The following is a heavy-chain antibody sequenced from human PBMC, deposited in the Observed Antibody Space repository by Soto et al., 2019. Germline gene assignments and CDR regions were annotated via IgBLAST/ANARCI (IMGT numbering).Heavy chain of an antibody. J-gene: IGHJ6*02. D-gene: IGHD1-1*01. Sequence: QVQLEQSGAEVKKPGSSVKGSCTASGGTFRNSAISWVRQTPGQGLEWMGGIMPIFRTPDYAQKFQGRVTLTAYENPRTVYMELLGLRLLDMAVYYGARDNDRPQLGGNYYYILDVWGHGTTVTVSS. CDR3: ARDNDRPQLGGNYYYILDV. CDR1: GGTFRNSA. CDR2: IMPIFRTP. V-gene: IGHV1-69*12.